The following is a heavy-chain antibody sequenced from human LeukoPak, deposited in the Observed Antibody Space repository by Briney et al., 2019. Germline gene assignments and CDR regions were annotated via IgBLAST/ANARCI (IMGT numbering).Heavy chain of an antibody. Sequence: ASVKVSCKASGYTFTGFHMHWVRHAPGQGLEWMGWVNPNSGGSNYAQKFQGRVSMTRDTSISTVYMELSSLRSDDTAVYFCARHLNDYGDYWGQGTLVTVSS. CDR3: ARHLNDYGDY. V-gene: IGHV1-2*02. CDR1: GYTFTGFH. J-gene: IGHJ4*02. CDR2: VNPNSGGS.